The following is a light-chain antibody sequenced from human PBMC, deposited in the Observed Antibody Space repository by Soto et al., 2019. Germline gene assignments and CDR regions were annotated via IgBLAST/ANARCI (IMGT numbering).Light chain of an antibody. CDR3: QSYDNSHVV. J-gene: IGLJ2*01. CDR2: DNS. Sequence: QPVLTQPPSVSGAPGQRVTISCTGSSSNIGAGYGVHWYQQLPLTAPKLLIYDNSNRPSGVPGRFSGSKSGTSASLAITGLQAEDEADYYCQSYDNSHVVFGGGTKVTVL. V-gene: IGLV1-40*01. CDR1: SSNIGAGYG.